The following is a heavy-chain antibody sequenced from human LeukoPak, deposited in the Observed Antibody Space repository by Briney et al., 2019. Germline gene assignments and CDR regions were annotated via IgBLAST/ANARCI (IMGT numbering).Heavy chain of an antibody. D-gene: IGHD3-22*01. CDR2: ISAYNVNT. Sequence: ASVKVSCKASGYTFTSYGISWVRQAPGQGLEWMGWISAYNVNTNYAQKLQGRVTMTTDTSTSTAYMELRSLRSDDTAVYYCARDRGGRYYYDSSGYGYFDYWGQGTLVTVSS. J-gene: IGHJ4*02. CDR3: ARDRGGRYYYDSSGYGYFDY. CDR1: GYTFTSYG. V-gene: IGHV1-18*01.